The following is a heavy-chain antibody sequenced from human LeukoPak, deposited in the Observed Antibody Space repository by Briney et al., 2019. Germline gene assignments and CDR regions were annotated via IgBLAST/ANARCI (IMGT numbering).Heavy chain of an antibody. CDR1: GGSISSHY. CDR2: INHSGST. D-gene: IGHD2-2*01. Sequence: SETLSLTCTVSGGSISSHYWSWIRQPPGKGLEWIGEINHSGSTNYNPSLKSRVTISVDTSKNQFSLKLSSVTAADTAVYYCARARYAYQLPLGYWGQGTLVTVSS. V-gene: IGHV4-34*01. J-gene: IGHJ4*02. CDR3: ARARYAYQLPLGY.